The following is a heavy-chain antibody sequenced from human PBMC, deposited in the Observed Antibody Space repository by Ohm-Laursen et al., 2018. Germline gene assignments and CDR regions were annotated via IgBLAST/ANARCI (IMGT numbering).Heavy chain of an antibody. V-gene: IGHV3-48*03. CDR3: ARDSSRRAREGGMDV. J-gene: IGHJ6*02. Sequence: SLRLSCSAPGFTASSYEMSWVRQAPGMGLEWVSHISNSGSAIRYADSVKGRFTVSRDNAKNSLYLQMNSLRVEDTAVYYFARDSSRRAREGGMDVWGQGTMVTVSS. D-gene: IGHD6-6*01. CDR1: GFTASSYE. CDR2: ISNSGSAI.